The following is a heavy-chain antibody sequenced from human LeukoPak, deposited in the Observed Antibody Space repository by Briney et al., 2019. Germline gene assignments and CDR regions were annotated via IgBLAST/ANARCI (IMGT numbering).Heavy chain of an antibody. CDR3: ARVWGSGDSDY. D-gene: IGHD3-10*01. J-gene: IGHJ4*02. V-gene: IGHV3-53*01. Sequence: GGSLRLSCAASGFTVSSNYMSWVRQAPGKGLEWVSLIYSGDSTYYADSVKGRFTISRDNSKNTLYLQMKSLRAEDTAVYYCARVWGSGDSDYWGQGTLVTVSS. CDR1: GFTVSSNY. CDR2: IYSGDST.